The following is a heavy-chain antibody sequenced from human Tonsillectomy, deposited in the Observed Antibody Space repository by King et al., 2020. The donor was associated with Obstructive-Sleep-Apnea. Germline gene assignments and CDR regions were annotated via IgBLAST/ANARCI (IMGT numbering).Heavy chain of an antibody. CDR1: GGSFSGYY. J-gene: IGHJ6*02. CDR3: ARTGRRGRGAAYYYYGMDV. V-gene: IGHV4-34*01. Sequence: VQLQQWGAGLLKPSETLSLTCAVYGGSFSGYYWSWIRQPPGKGLEWIGEINHSGSTNYNPSLKSRVTISVDTSKNQFSLKLSSVTAADTAVYYCARTGRRGRGAAYYYYGMDVWGQGTTVTVSS. CDR2: INHSGST. D-gene: IGHD3-10*01.